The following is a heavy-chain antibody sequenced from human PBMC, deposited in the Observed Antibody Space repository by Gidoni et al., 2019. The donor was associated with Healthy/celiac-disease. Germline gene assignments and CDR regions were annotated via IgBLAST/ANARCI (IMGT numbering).Heavy chain of an antibody. Sequence: IKSKTDGGTTDYAAPVKGRFTISRDDSKNTLYLQMNSLKTEDTAVYYCTTDPMYYYDSSGYSDAFDIWGQGTMVTVSS. J-gene: IGHJ3*02. V-gene: IGHV3-15*01. CDR3: TTDPMYYYDSSGYSDAFDI. CDR2: IKSKTDGGTT. D-gene: IGHD3-22*01.